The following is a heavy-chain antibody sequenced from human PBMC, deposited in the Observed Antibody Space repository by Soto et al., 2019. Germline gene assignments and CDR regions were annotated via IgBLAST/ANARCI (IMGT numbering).Heavy chain of an antibody. CDR2: ISYDGSNK. J-gene: IGHJ4*02. CDR1: GFTFSSYG. Sequence: GGSLRLSCAASGFTFSSYGMHWVRQAPGKGLEWVAVISYDGSNKYYADSVKGRFTISRDNSKNTLYLQMNSLRAEDTAVYYCAKDVNIVVVPAAHIDYWGQGTLVTVSS. D-gene: IGHD2-2*01. V-gene: IGHV3-30*18. CDR3: AKDVNIVVVPAAHIDY.